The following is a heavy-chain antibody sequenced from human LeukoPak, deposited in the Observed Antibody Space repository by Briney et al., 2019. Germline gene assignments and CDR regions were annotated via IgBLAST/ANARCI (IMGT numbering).Heavy chain of an antibody. Sequence: PGGSLRLSCAASGFTVSSNYMSWVRQAPGKGLEWVSVIYSGGSTYYADSVKGRFTISRDNSKNTLYLQMNTLRAGDTAVYYCAKDHGSSDWYYFDYWGQGTLVTVSS. J-gene: IGHJ4*02. CDR3: AKDHGSSDWYYFDY. CDR2: IYSGGST. CDR1: GFTVSSNY. D-gene: IGHD6-13*01. V-gene: IGHV3-53*05.